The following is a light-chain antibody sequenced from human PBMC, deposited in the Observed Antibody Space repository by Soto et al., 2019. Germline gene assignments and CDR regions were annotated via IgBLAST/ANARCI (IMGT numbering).Light chain of an antibody. CDR2: GAS. CDR3: QQYNNWPPRWT. J-gene: IGKJ1*01. Sequence: EIVMTQSPATLSVSPGDRATLSCRASQSVSSNLAWYQQKPGQAPRPLIYGASTRATGIPARFSGSGSGTEFTLTISSLQSEDFAVYYCQQYNNWPPRWTFGQGTKVEIK. V-gene: IGKV3-15*01. CDR1: QSVSSN.